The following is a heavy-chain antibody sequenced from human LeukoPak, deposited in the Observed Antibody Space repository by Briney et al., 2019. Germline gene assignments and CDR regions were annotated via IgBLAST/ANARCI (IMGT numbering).Heavy chain of an antibody. CDR3: ARGLTFDP. V-gene: IGHV4-34*01. CDR1: GGSFSGYY. CDR2: ISHTGST. J-gene: IGHJ5*02. Sequence: SETLSLTCAVDGGSFSGYYWNWIRQPLVKGLEWIGDISHTGSTMYNPSLRSRVTISVDTSKNQFSLKLSSVTAADTAVYYCARGLTFDPWGQGTLVTVSS.